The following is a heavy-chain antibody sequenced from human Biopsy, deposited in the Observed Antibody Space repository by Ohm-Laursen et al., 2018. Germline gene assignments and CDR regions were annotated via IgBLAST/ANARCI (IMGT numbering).Heavy chain of an antibody. Sequence: ASVKVSCKASGYTFTSHDINWVRQATGQGLEWMGSMSPNTGNTVYAQRFQDRVTMTSDTSTGTAYMELTSLTSDDTAVYFCARWETTLGRSLDSWGQGTLVAVSS. CDR3: ARWETTLGRSLDS. D-gene: IGHD1-26*01. CDR2: MSPNTGNT. CDR1: GYTFTSHD. V-gene: IGHV1-8*01. J-gene: IGHJ4*02.